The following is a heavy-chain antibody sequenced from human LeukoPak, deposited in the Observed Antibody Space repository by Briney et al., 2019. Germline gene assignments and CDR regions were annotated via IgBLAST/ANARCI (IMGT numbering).Heavy chain of an antibody. J-gene: IGHJ4*02. V-gene: IGHV3-74*01. D-gene: IGHD6-19*01. CDR1: GFTFSSYW. CDR2: INSDGSRT. Sequence: GESLKISCAASGFTFSSYWMHWVRQAPGKGLVWVSRINSDGSRTTYADSVKGRFTISRDNAKNTLHLQMNSLRAEDTAVYYCARDVQAGPGYWGQGTLVTVSS. CDR3: ARDVQAGPGY.